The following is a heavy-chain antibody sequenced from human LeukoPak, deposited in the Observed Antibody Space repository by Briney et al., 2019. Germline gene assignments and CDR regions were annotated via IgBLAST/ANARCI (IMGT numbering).Heavy chain of an antibody. V-gene: IGHV5-51*01. CDR1: GYSFTSYW. CDR2: IYPGDSDT. J-gene: IGHJ3*02. Sequence: GESLKISCKGSGYSFTSYWIGWVRQMPGKGLEWMGIIYPGDSDTRYSPSFQGQVTISADKSISTAYLQWSSLKASDTAMYYCARVGQLSGSGWYGDAFDIWGQGTMVTVSS. CDR3: ARVGQLSGSGWYGDAFDI. D-gene: IGHD6-19*01.